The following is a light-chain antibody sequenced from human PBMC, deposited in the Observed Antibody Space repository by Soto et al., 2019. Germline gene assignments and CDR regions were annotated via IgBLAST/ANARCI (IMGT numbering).Light chain of an antibody. V-gene: IGLV1-40*01. J-gene: IGLJ2*01. Sequence: QSALTQPPSVSGAPGQRVTISCTGSSSNIGAGYDVHWYQQLPGTAPKLLIYGSTNRPSGVPDRFSGSKSATSASLAITGLQAEDEADYYCQSYDSSLSGSVFGGGTKLTVL. CDR1: SSNIGAGYD. CDR3: QSYDSSLSGSV. CDR2: GST.